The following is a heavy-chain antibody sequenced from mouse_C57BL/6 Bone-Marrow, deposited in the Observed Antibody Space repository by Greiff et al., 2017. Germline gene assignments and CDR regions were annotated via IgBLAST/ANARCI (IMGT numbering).Heavy chain of an antibody. D-gene: IGHD4-1*01. CDR1: GYTFTSYW. CDR2: IYPGSGST. J-gene: IGHJ2*01. Sequence: QVQLQQPGAELVKPGASVTLSCTASGYTFTSYWITWVKQRPGQGLEWIGDIYPGSGSTNYNQKFKSQATLTVDTSSSTAYLQLSCLTSEDSADYYCARTGKSDYWGQGTTLTVSS. CDR3: ARTGKSDY. V-gene: IGHV1-55*01.